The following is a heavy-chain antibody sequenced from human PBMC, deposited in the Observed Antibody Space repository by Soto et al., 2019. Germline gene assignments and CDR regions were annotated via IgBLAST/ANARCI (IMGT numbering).Heavy chain of an antibody. V-gene: IGHV3-30*18. J-gene: IGHJ4*02. CDR3: AKDRYSGTYPTDFDY. CDR2: ISYDGGNE. CDR1: GFTFSSYG. D-gene: IGHD1-26*01. Sequence: PGGSLRLSCAGSGFTFSSYGIHWVRQAPGKELEWVALISYDGGNEKYTESVKDRFTISRDDSHNVAYLQMSSLRTEDTAMYYCAKDRYSGTYPTDFDYWGQGSLVTVSS.